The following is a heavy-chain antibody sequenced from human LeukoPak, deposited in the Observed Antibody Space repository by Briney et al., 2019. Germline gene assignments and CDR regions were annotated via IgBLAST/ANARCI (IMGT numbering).Heavy chain of an antibody. CDR2: INPNRGGT. CDR3: ARLLGGGSYVRKVNYYFDY. J-gene: IGHJ4*02. Sequence: ASVKVSCKAAGYTFTGYYMHCVRQAPGQGLEWMGWINPNRGGTNYAQKFQCRVTMTRDTSISTAYMELSRLRSDDTAVYYCARLLGGGSYVRKVNYYFDYWGQGTLVTVSS. V-gene: IGHV1-2*02. D-gene: IGHD1-26*01. CDR1: GYTFTGYY.